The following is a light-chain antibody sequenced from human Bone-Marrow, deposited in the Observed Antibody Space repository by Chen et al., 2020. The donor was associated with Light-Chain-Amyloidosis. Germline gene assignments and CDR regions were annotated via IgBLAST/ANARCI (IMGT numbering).Light chain of an antibody. J-gene: IGLJ1*01. CDR2: EVR. Sequence: QSALTQPASVSGSPGQSITISCSGSSLDVGGYNYVSWYQQHPGKVPNRIIYEVRNRPSGISNRFSGSESGNTASLTSSGLLAEDEADYYCSSYTGATDNFVFGTGTKVTVL. CDR3: SSYTGATDNFV. V-gene: IGLV2-14*01. CDR1: SLDVGGYNY.